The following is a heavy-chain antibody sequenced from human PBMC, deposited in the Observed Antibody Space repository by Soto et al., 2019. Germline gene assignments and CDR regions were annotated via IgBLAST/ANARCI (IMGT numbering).Heavy chain of an antibody. Sequence: SETLSLTCTVSGGSISSGDYYWSWIRQPPGKGLEWIGYIYYSGSTYYNPSLKSRVTISVDTSKNQFSLKLSSVTATDTAVYYCARWRKGLRYLDYWGQGTLVTVSS. D-gene: IGHD4-17*01. J-gene: IGHJ4*02. CDR2: IYYSGST. V-gene: IGHV4-30-4*01. CDR1: GGSISSGDYY. CDR3: ARWRKGLRYLDY.